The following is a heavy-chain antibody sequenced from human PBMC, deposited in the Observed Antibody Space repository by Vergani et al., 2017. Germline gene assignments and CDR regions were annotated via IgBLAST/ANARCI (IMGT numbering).Heavy chain of an antibody. CDR3: ARDGLVPAARLDNWFDP. CDR1: GYTFTSYY. Sequence: QVQLVQSGAEVKKPGASVKVSCKASGYTFTSYYMHWVRQAPGQGLEWMGIINPSGGSTSYAKKFQGRVTMTRDTSTSTVYMELSSLRSEDTAVYYCARDGLVPAARLDNWFDPWGQGTLVTVSS. CDR2: INPSGGST. J-gene: IGHJ5*02. D-gene: IGHD2-2*01. V-gene: IGHV1-46*01.